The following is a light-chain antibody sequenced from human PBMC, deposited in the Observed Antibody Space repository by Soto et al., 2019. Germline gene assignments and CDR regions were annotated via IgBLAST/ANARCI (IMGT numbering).Light chain of an antibody. CDR3: QSYDHSLSGSWI. V-gene: IGLV1-40*01. CDR1: STNIGAGYD. CDR2: GDN. Sequence: QSVLTQPPSISGAPGLRVTISCTGSSTNIGAGYDVHWYQQVPGTAPKLLIYGDNKRPSGVPDRFSTSKSDTSASLVITELQAEDEADYYCQSYDHSLSGSWIFGGGTKLTVL. J-gene: IGLJ2*01.